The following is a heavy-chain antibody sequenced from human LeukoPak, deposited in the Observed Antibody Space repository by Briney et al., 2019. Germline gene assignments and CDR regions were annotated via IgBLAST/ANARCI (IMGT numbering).Heavy chain of an antibody. D-gene: IGHD5-18*01. CDR1: GFTFSSYW. CDR2: IKQDGSEK. V-gene: IGHV3-7*01. Sequence: GGSLRLSCAASGFTFSSYWVSWVRQAPGKGLEWVANIKQDGSEKYYVDSVKGRFTISRDNAKNSLYLQMNSLRAEDTAVYYCARDRSRNSYGYSLDYWGQGTLVTVSS. CDR3: ARDRSRNSYGYSLDY. J-gene: IGHJ4*02.